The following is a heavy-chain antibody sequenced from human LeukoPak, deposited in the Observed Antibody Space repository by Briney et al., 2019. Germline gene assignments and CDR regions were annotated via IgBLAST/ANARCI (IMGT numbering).Heavy chain of an antibody. D-gene: IGHD6-19*01. CDR2: ISGSGGST. V-gene: IGHV3-23*01. CDR1: GFTFSSYS. J-gene: IGHJ4*02. CDR3: AKDGYSSGWYLTDFDY. Sequence: GGSLRLSCAASGFTFSSYSMNWVRQAPGKGLEWVSAISGSGGSTYYADSVKGRFTISRDNSKNTLYLQMNSLRAEDTAVYYCAKDGYSSGWYLTDFDYWGQGTLVTVSS.